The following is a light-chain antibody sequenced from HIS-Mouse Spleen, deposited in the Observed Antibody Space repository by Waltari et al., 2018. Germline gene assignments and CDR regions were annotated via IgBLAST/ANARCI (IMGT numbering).Light chain of an antibody. CDR1: RSDVGGYHY. J-gene: IGLJ3*02. V-gene: IGLV2-14*01. CDR2: EVS. Sequence: QSALTQPASVSGSPGQSLTISCTGTRSDVGGYHYVSWYQQHPGKAPKLMIYEVSNRPSGVSNRFSGSKSGNTASLTISGLQAEDEADYYCSSYTSSSSWVFGGGTKLTVL. CDR3: SSYTSSSSWV.